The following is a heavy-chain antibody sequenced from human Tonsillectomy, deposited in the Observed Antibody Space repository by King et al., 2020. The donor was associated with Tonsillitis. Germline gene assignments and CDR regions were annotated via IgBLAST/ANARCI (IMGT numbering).Heavy chain of an antibody. CDR2: IYWDDDK. CDR1: GFSLSTSGVG. J-gene: IGHJ4*02. CDR3: AHRPYGDYFFDY. V-gene: IGHV2-5*02. Sequence: TLKESGPTLVKPTQTLTLTCTFSGFSLSTSGVGVGWIRQPPGKALEWLALIYWDDDKRYSPSLKSRLTITKDTSKNQVVLTMTKMDPVDTATYYCAHRPYGDYFFDYWGQGTLVTVSS. D-gene: IGHD4-17*01.